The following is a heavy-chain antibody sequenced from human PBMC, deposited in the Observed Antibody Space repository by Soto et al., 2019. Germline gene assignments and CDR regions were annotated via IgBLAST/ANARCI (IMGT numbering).Heavy chain of an antibody. V-gene: IGHV4-34*01. CDR3: ARGSGIVALPGELEDVKYDY. CDR2: INESGST. D-gene: IGHD1-1*01. Sequence: QVQLQQRGAGLVKPSETLSLSCAVYGQSFSGHSWAWIRQPPGKGLEWIGEINESGSTYYNPSLKSRVNISTDTSKNQFSLKLSSVSAADTAAYFCARGSGIVALPGELEDVKYDYWGQGTLVNVSS. J-gene: IGHJ4*02. CDR1: GQSFSGHS.